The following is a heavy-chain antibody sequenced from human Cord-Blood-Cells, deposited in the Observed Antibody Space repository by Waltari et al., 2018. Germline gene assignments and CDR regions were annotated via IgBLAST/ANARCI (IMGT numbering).Heavy chain of an antibody. D-gene: IGHD6-13*01. J-gene: IGHJ4*02. V-gene: IGHV4-39*01. Sequence: QLQLQESGPGLVKPSETLSLTCPVPGGSISSSSYYWGWIRQSPGKGLEWIGSIYYSGSTYYNPSLKSRVTISVDTSKNQFSLKLSSVTAADTAVYYCARLGDSSSWPVPFDYWGQGTLVTVSS. CDR2: IYYSGST. CDR1: GGSISSSSYY. CDR3: ARLGDSSSWPVPFDY.